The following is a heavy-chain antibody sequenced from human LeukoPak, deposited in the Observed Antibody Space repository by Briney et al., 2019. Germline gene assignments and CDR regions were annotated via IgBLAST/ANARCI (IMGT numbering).Heavy chain of an antibody. V-gene: IGHV1-24*01. CDR2: FDPEDGET. CDR3: ATATWFGELFQH. D-gene: IGHD3-10*01. J-gene: IGHJ1*01. Sequence: GASVKVSCKVSGYTLTELSMHWVRQAPGKGLEWMGGFDPEDGETIYAQKFQGRVTMTEDTSTDTAYIELSSLRSEDTTVYYCATATWFGELFQHWGQGTLVTVSS. CDR1: GYTLTELS.